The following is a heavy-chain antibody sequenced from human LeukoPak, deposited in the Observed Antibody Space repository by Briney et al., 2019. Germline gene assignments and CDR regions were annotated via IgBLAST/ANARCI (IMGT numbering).Heavy chain of an antibody. D-gene: IGHD4-17*01. J-gene: IGHJ3*02. CDR2: MNSDGSST. CDR3: AREPTDDYGDLTDAFDI. V-gene: IGHV3-74*01. Sequence: GGSLRLSCAASGFTFSSYWMHWVRQAPGKGLVWVSRMNSDGSSTSYADSVTGRFTISRDNAKNTLYLQMNSLRAEDTAVYYCAREPTDDYGDLTDAFDIWGQGTMVTVSS. CDR1: GFTFSSYW.